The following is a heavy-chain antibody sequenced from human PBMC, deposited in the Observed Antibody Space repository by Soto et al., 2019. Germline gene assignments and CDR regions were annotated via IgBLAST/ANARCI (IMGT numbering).Heavy chain of an antibody. CDR3: ARRGGGDSLFDS. Sequence: SETLSLTCTVSGGSFSSSNYYWGWIRQSPGKGLEWIGNIFYGGGSGVAYYSPSLKSRVTISVDTSKNQFSLNMRSLTAADTAVYFCARRGGGDSLFDSWGQGKLVTVSS. V-gene: IGHV4-39*01. CDR1: GGSFSSSNYY. D-gene: IGHD4-17*01. J-gene: IGHJ4*02. CDR2: IFYGGGSGVA.